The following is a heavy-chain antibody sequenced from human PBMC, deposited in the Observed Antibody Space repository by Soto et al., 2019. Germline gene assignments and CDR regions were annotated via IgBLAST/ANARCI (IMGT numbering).Heavy chain of an antibody. D-gene: IGHD2-15*01. V-gene: IGHV3-53*01. CDR2: IYSGGST. J-gene: IGHJ6*02. CDR3: AIGDYYYYGMDV. Sequence: GGSLRLSCAASGFTVSSNYMSWVRQAPGKGLEWVSVIYSGGSTYYADSVKGRFTISRDNSKNTLYLQMNSLRAEDTAVYYCAIGDYYYYGMDVWGQGTTVTVSS. CDR1: GFTVSSNY.